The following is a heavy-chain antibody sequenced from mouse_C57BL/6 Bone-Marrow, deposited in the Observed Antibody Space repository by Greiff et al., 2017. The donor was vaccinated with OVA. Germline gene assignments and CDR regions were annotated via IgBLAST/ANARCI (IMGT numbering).Heavy chain of an antibody. CDR2: INPSTGGT. CDR3: ARCPYSNYLWYFDV. J-gene: IGHJ1*03. V-gene: IGHV1-42*01. D-gene: IGHD2-5*01. CDR1: GYSFTGYY. Sequence: VQLKQSGPELVKPGASVKISCKASGYSFTGYYMNWVKQSPEKSLEWIGEINPSTGGTTYNQKFKAKATLTVDKSSSTAYMQLKSLTSEDSAVYYYARCPYSNYLWYFDVWGTGTTVTVSS.